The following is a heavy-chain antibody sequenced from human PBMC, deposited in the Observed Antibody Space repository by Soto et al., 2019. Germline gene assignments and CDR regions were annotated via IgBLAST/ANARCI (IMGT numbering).Heavy chain of an antibody. J-gene: IGHJ3*02. CDR2: IYHSGST. CDR3: ARDYGDYAFDI. V-gene: IGHV4-4*02. Sequence: SETLSLTCAVSGGSISSSNWWSWVRQPPGKGLEWIGKIYHSGSTNYNPSLMSRFTISVDKSKNQFSRKLSSVTAADTAVYYCARDYGDYAFDIWGQGTMVTVSS. D-gene: IGHD4-17*01. CDR1: GGSISSSNW.